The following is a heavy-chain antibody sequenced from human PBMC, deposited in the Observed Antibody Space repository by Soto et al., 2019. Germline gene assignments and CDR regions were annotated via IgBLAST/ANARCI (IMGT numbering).Heavy chain of an antibody. J-gene: IGHJ4*02. V-gene: IGHV5-51*01. Sequence: GESLKISCEASGYNFNTYWIAWVRQMPGKGLEWMGMIYPGDSETKYSESFHGQVTMSVDNSLSIAYLQWRSLKASDPATYFCASGYWGCKGFFHHWGQGTLATVSS. D-gene: IGHD3-22*01. CDR2: IYPGDSET. CDR3: ASGYWGCKGFFHH. CDR1: GYNFNTYW.